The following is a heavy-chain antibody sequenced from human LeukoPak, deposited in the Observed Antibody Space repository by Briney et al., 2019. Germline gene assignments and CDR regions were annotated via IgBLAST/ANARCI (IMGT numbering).Heavy chain of an antibody. CDR3: VVGASGGFDY. CDR2: INPSGGST. D-gene: IGHD3-10*01. J-gene: IGHJ4*02. V-gene: IGHV1-46*01. CDR1: GYTSTSYY. Sequence: ASVKVSCKASGYTSTSYYMHWVRQAPGQGLEWMGIINPSGGSTSYAQKFQGRVTMTRDTSTSTVYMELSSLRSEDTAVYYCVVGASGGFDYWGQGTLVTVSS.